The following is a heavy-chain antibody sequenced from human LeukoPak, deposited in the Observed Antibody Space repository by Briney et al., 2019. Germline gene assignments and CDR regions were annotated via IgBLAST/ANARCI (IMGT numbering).Heavy chain of an antibody. D-gene: IGHD3-16*01. Sequence: ASVKVSCKASGYTFTAHYLHWVRQAPGQGLEWMAWINHNSGGTKYAEKFQGRVTVTRDTSTSTAYMELSRLRSDDTAVYYCARDPTNYASGSCMYEYWGQGTLVTVSS. J-gene: IGHJ4*02. V-gene: IGHV1-2*02. CDR3: ARDPTNYASGSCMYEY. CDR2: INHNSGGT. CDR1: GYTFTAHY.